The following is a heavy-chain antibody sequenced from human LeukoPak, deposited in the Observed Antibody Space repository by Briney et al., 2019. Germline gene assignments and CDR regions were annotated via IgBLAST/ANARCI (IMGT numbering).Heavy chain of an antibody. D-gene: IGHD4-17*01. J-gene: IGHJ4*02. CDR1: GFTFSSYW. CDR2: INSDGSST. V-gene: IGHV3-74*01. CDR3: ASTKPSYGDPDVRFDY. Sequence: GSLRLSCAASGFTFSSYWMHWVRQAPGKGLVWVSRINSDGSSTSYADSVKGRFTISRDNAKNTLYLQMNSLRAEDTAVYYCASTKPSYGDPDVRFDYWGQGTLVTVSS.